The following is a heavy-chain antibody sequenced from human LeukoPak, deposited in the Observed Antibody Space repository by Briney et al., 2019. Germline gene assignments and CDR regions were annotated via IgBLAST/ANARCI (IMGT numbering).Heavy chain of an antibody. Sequence: PSETLSLTCTVSGESISGFYWTWIRQPPGKGLEWIGYIYYSGSTNYNPSRKSRVTISVDTSKNQFSLKLSSVTAVDTAVYYCARETPNYYDSSGRVFDLWGRGTLVTVSS. CDR3: ARETPNYYDSSGRVFDL. D-gene: IGHD3-22*01. J-gene: IGHJ2*01. V-gene: IGHV4-59*01. CDR1: GESISGFY. CDR2: IYYSGST.